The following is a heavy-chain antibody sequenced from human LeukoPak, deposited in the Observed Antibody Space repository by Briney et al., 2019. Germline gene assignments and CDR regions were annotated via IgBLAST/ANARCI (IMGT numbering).Heavy chain of an antibody. V-gene: IGHV3-53*01. D-gene: IGHD2-2*01. J-gene: IGHJ3*02. CDR2: IYSGGST. CDR1: GFTVSSNY. Sequence: GGSLRLSCAASGFTVSSNYMIWVRQAPGKGLEWVSVIYSGGSTYYADSVKGRFTISRDNSKNTLYLQMNSLRAEDTAVYYCAIVVVPAEDAFDIWGQGTMVTVSS. CDR3: AIVVVPAEDAFDI.